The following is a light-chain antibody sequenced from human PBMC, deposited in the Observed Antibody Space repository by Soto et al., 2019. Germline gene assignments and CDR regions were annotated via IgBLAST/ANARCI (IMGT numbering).Light chain of an antibody. CDR3: CSYAGNYTLV. Sequence: QSVLTQPRSVSESPGQSVTISCTGTSRDVGGYNYVSWYQQHPGKAPKLMIHNVSKRPSGVPDRFSGSKSGNTASLTISGLQAEDEADYYCCSYAGNYTLVFXGGTKVTVL. V-gene: IGLV2-11*01. CDR1: SRDVGGYNY. CDR2: NVS. J-gene: IGLJ3*02.